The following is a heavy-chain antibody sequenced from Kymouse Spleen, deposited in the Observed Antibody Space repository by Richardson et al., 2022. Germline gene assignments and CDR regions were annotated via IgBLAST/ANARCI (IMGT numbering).Heavy chain of an antibody. Sequence: EVQLVESGGGLVKPGGSLRLSCAASGFTFSSYSMNWVRQAPGKGLEWVSSISSSSSYIYYADSVKGRFTISRDNAKNSLYLQMNSLRAEDTAVYYCASIAAAAYYYYYGMDVWGQGTTVTVSS. J-gene: IGHJ6*02. CDR1: GFTFSSYS. V-gene: IGHV3-21*03. CDR2: ISSSSSYI. CDR3: ASIAAAAYYYYYGMDV. D-gene: IGHD6-13*01.